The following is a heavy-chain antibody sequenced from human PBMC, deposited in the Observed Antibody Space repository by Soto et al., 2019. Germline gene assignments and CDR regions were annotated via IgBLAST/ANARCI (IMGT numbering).Heavy chain of an antibody. Sequence: GESRKISCKGSGYSFTSYWIGWVRQMPGKGLEWMGIIYPGDSDTRYSSSFQGQVTISADKSISTAYLQWSSLKASDTAMYYCARHLTQDDNLTRVHKPYYYGMDVWGQGTTVTVSS. CDR1: GYSFTSYW. D-gene: IGHD3-9*01. J-gene: IGHJ6*02. CDR3: ARHLTQDDNLTRVHKPYYYGMDV. V-gene: IGHV5-51*01. CDR2: IYPGDSDT.